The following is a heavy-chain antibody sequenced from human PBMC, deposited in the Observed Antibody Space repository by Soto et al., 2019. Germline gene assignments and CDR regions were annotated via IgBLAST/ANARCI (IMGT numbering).Heavy chain of an antibody. CDR3: SRGDKGGFDL. Sequence: EVQLVESEGGLVQRGGSLRLSCAASGFTFNYYWMHWVRQAPGQGLVWVSHIHSDGSSTTYADSVKGRFTISRDNAKNTLYLQMNSLGAEDTAAYYCSRGDKGGFDLWGHGTTLTVAA. J-gene: IGHJ3*01. D-gene: IGHD2-21*02. CDR1: GFTFNYYW. CDR2: IHSDGSST. V-gene: IGHV3-74*01.